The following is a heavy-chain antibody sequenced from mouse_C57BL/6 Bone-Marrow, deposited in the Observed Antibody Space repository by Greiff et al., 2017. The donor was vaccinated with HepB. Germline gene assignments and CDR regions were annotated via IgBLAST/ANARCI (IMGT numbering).Heavy chain of an antibody. CDR1: GYTFTEYT. V-gene: IGHV1-62-2*01. CDR2: FYPGSGSI. CDR3: ARHERDYGSSRYYAMDY. J-gene: IGHJ4*01. Sequence: QVQLQQSGAELVKPGASVKLSCKASGYTFTEYTIHWVKQRSGQGLEWIGWFYPGSGSIKYNEKFKDKATLTADKSSSTVYMELSRLTSEDSAVDVCARHERDYGSSRYYAMDYWGQGTSVTVSS. D-gene: IGHD1-1*01.